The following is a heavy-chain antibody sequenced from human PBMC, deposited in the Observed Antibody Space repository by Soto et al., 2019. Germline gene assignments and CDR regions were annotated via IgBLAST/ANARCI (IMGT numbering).Heavy chain of an antibody. Sequence: EVQLLESGGGSVQPGGALRLSCVASGFTFSTYAMSWVRQAPGKGLEWVSGIGGLSGGTDYADSVKGRLTISRGNSKNTLYLQMNSLRAEDTAVYFCAKVSILTESYHYYAMDVWGQGTTVTVSS. V-gene: IGHV3-23*01. J-gene: IGHJ6*02. D-gene: IGHD3-9*01. CDR1: GFTFSTYA. CDR3: AKVSILTESYHYYAMDV. CDR2: IGGLSGGT.